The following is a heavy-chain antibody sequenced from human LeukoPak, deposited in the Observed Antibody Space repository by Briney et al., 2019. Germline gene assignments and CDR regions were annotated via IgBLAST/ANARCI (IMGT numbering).Heavy chain of an antibody. D-gene: IGHD3-9*01. Sequence: SETLSLTCTVSGGSISSSSYYWGWIRQPPGKGLEWIGSIYYSGSTYYNPSLKSRATISVDTSKNQFSLKLSSVTAADTAVYYCARVNYDILTGYPYNWFDPWGQGTLVTVSS. CDR2: IYYSGST. CDR3: ARVNYDILTGYPYNWFDP. J-gene: IGHJ5*02. CDR1: GGSISSSSYY. V-gene: IGHV4-39*07.